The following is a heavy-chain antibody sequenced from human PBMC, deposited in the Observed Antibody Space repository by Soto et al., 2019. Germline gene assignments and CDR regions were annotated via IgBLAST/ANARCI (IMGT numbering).Heavy chain of an antibody. D-gene: IGHD3-3*01. V-gene: IGHV3-64D*06. Sequence: EVQLVESGGGLVQPGRSLRLSCSASGFTFSSYAMHWVRQAPGKGLEYVSAISSNGGSTYYADSVKGRFTISRDNSKNTLYLQMSSLRAEDTAVYYCRTYYDFWSGYFQDFDYWGQGTLVTVSS. J-gene: IGHJ4*02. CDR2: ISSNGGST. CDR3: RTYYDFWSGYFQDFDY. CDR1: GFTFSSYA.